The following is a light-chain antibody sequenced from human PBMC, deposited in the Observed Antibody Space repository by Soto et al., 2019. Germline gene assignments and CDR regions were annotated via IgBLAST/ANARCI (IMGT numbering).Light chain of an antibody. J-gene: IGLJ3*02. V-gene: IGLV4-69*02. CDR3: QTGGTGPWV. Sequence: QSVLTQSPSASASLGASVKLTCTLSSGHNSYAIAWHQQQPEKGPRYVMKINNDGSHIKGDGIPDRFSGSSSGAERYLTISSLQSEDEADYYCQTGGTGPWVFGGGTKVTVL. CDR1: SGHNSYA. CDR2: INNDGSH.